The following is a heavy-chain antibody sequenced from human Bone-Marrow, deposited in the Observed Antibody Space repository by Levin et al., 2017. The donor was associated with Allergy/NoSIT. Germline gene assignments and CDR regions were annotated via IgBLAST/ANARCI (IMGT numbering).Heavy chain of an antibody. CDR3: AKERFLLDY. V-gene: IGHV3-30*18. CDR2: ISNDGSNK. CDR1: GFTFSSDG. J-gene: IGHJ4*02. D-gene: IGHD3-16*01. Sequence: GGSLRLSCAASGFTFSSDGMHWVRQAPGKGLEWVALISNDGSNKFYADSVKGRFTISRDNTKNTLYLQMNNLRPNDTAVYYCAKERFLLDYWGQGTLVTVSS.